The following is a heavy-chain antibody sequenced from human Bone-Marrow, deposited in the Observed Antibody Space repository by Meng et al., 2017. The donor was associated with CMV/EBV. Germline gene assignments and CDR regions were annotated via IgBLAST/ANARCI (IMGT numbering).Heavy chain of an antibody. CDR2: IKQDGSEK. Sequence: GESLKISCAASGFTFSSYWMSWVRQAPGKGLEWVANIKQDGSEKYYVDSVKGRFTISRDNAKNSLYLQMNSLRAEDTAVYYCARDRGVPAATYYYYYGMDVCGQGTTVTVSS. CDR1: GFTFSSYW. D-gene: IGHD2-2*01. V-gene: IGHV3-7*01. CDR3: ARDRGVPAATYYYYYGMDV. J-gene: IGHJ6*02.